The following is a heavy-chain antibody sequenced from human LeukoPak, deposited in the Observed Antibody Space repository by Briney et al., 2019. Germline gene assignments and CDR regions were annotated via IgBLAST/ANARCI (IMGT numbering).Heavy chain of an antibody. V-gene: IGHV1-69*13. CDR2: IIPIFGTA. CDR1: GGTFSSYA. CDR3: AREGSGYLSFDY. D-gene: IGHD3-3*01. J-gene: IGHJ4*02. Sequence: SVKVSCKASGGTFSSYAISWVRQAPGQGLEWMGGIIPIFGTANYAQKFQGRVTITADESTSTAYMELSSLRSEDTAVYYCAREGSGYLSFDYWGQGTLVAVSS.